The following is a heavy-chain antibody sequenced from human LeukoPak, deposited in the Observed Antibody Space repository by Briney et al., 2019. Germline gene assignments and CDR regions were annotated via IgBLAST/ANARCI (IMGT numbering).Heavy chain of an antibody. CDR1: GYTFTSYY. D-gene: IGHD3-22*01. J-gene: IGHJ4*02. V-gene: IGHV1-46*01. CDR3: ARSHQYYYDSSGHRRPFDY. CDR2: INPNGGST. Sequence: ASVKVSCKASGYTFTSYYMHWVRQAPGQGLEWMGIINPNGGSTSYAQKFQGRVTITADESTSTAYMELSSLRSEDTAVYYCARSHQYYYDSSGHRRPFDYWGQGTLVTVSS.